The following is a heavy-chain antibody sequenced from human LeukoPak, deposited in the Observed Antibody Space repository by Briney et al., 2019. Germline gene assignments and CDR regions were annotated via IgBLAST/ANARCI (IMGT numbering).Heavy chain of an antibody. V-gene: IGHV3-23*01. CDR2: ISGSGGST. J-gene: IGHJ5*02. D-gene: IGHD5-12*01. Sequence: GGSLRLSCAASGFTFSSYAMSWVRQAPGKGLEWVSAISGSGGSTYYADSVKGRFTISRDNSKNTLYLQMNSLRAEDTAVYYCAKGSGYARSTEGKHMFDPWGQGTLVTVSS. CDR1: GFTFSSYA. CDR3: AKGSGYARSTEGKHMFDP.